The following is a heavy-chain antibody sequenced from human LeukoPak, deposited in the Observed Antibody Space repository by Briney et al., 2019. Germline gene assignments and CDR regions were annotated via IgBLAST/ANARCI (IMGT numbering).Heavy chain of an antibody. CDR3: AKESPYAVGGTSRVYYFDY. Sequence: PGGSLSLSCSASGFTFSSYAISWVRQAPGKGLEWVSAISNRGRTYYRDSVKGRFTISRDDSKNTVHLQMNSLRADDTALYYCAKESPYAVGGTSRVYYFDYWGQGALVTVSS. J-gene: IGHJ4*02. V-gene: IGHV3-23*01. CDR1: GFTFSSYA. D-gene: IGHD1-26*01. CDR2: ISNRGRT.